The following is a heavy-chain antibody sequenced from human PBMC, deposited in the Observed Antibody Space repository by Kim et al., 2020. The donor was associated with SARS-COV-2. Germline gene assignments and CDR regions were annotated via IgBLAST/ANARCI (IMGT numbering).Heavy chain of an antibody. CDR1: GYTFTGYY. D-gene: IGHD1-26*01. CDR2: INPNSGGT. Sequence: ASVKVSCKASGYTFTGYYMHWVRQAPGQGLEWMGRINPNSGGTNYAQKFQGRVTMTRDTSISTAYMELSRLRSDDTAVYYCARRRRYSGSYQGFFFDYWGQGTLVTVSS. CDR3: ARRRRYSGSYQGFFFDY. J-gene: IGHJ4*02. V-gene: IGHV1-2*06.